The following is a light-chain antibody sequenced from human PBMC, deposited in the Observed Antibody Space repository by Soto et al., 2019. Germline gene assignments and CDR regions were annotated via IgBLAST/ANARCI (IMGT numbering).Light chain of an antibody. CDR2: GAS. CDR3: QESSSTLWGT. J-gene: IGKJ1*01. CDR1: QSIGNY. V-gene: IGKV1-39*01. Sequence: DIHMTYNPSARPAYVGDRIISTCRASQSIGNYLSWYQQKPGKAPKLLIYGASSLQGGVPLRFSGSGSGTDFTLTISSLQPEDFATYYCQESSSTLWGTCGQGTKVDIK.